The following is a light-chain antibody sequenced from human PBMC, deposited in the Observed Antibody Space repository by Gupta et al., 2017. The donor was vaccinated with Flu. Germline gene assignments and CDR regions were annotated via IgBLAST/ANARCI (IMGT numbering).Light chain of an antibody. CDR2: DVS. CDR1: QTISRY. V-gene: IGKV3-11*01. CDR3: QQRGNWPPLT. J-gene: IGKJ5*01. Sequence: EVVLTQSPVTLSLSPGEGATLSCRASQTISRYLAWYQQKPGQAPRLLIYDVSNRAAGIPPRFSGSGYGTDFTLTISNLEPEDFAGYYCQQRGNWPPLTFGQGTLVEIK.